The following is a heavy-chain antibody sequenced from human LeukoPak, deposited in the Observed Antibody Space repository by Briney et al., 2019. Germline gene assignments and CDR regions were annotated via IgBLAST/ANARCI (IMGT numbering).Heavy chain of an antibody. CDR3: AKVPINRIVVVVAATLYYFDY. Sequence: GGSLRLSCAASGFTFSSYWMSWVRQAPGKGLEWVSAISGSGGSTYYADSVKGRFTISRDNSKNTLYLQMNSLRAEDTAVYYCAKVPINRIVVVVAATLYYFDYWGQGTLVTVSS. CDR1: GFTFSSYW. D-gene: IGHD2-15*01. CDR2: ISGSGGST. J-gene: IGHJ4*02. V-gene: IGHV3-23*01.